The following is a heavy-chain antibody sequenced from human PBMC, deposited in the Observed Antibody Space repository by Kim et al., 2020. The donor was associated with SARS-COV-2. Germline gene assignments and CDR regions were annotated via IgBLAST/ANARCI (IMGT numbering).Heavy chain of an antibody. D-gene: IGHD1-1*01. CDR1: GGSFSGYY. Sequence: SETLSLTCAVYGGSFSGYYWSWIRQPPGEGLEWIGEINHSGSTNYNPSLKSRVTISVDTSKNQFSLKLSSVTAADTAVYYCARGPKYDLLYYYYGVDVWGPGTTVTVSS. CDR2: INHSGST. J-gene: IGHJ6*02. CDR3: ARGPKYDLLYYYYGVDV. V-gene: IGHV4-34*01.